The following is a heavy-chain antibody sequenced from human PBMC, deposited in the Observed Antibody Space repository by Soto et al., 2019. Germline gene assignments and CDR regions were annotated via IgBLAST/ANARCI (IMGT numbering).Heavy chain of an antibody. Sequence: VQVVESGGGSVQPGGSLRLSCAASGFTFNSHWMHWVGQAPGKGPVWVARITNDGSGTIYADSVKGRFTISRDNAKNTVYLEMNRLRVEDTAVYYCVRDRPHNWFDPWGQGTLVTVSS. CDR3: VRDRPHNWFDP. J-gene: IGHJ5*02. CDR1: GFTFNSHW. V-gene: IGHV3-74*01. CDR2: ITNDGSGT.